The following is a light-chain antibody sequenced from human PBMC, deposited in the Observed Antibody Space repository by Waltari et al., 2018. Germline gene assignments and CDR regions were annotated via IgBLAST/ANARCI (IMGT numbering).Light chain of an antibody. J-gene: IGLJ3*02. V-gene: IGLV1-44*01. CDR2: SDR. Sequence: QSLLTPPPSVSGPPGQTVTTHCSGSTSHTGSTSINWSHPCPGTAPQLRSFSDRQRHSGGPDRFAASKAGATASLVISGLQSEDEGDYYCAAWDDALTGPLFGGGTKLTVL. CDR1: TSHTGSTS. CDR3: AAWDDALTGPL.